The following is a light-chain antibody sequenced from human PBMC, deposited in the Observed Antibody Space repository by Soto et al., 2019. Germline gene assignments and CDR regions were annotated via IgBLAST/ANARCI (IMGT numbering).Light chain of an antibody. CDR3: SSYAGSNNYV. V-gene: IGLV2-14*03. Sequence: QSVLTQPASVSGSPGQSITISCTGTSSDVGGYNYVSWYQHHPGKSPKLMIYDVSNRPSGVFNRFSGSKSGDTASLTISGLQPEDEADYYCSSYAGSNNYVFGTGTKVTVL. CDR2: DVS. CDR1: SSDVGGYNY. J-gene: IGLJ1*01.